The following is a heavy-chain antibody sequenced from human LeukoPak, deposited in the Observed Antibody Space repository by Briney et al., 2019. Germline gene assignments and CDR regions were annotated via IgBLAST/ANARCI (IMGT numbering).Heavy chain of an antibody. CDR1: GFTVSSYW. CDR3: ARSGWPYYFDY. V-gene: IGHV3-74*01. D-gene: IGHD3-22*01. J-gene: IGHJ4*02. Sequence: GGSLRLSCAASGFTVSSYWMHWVRQAPGKGLVWVSRIHSDGSSTSYADSVRGRFTISRDDAKSTLYLQMNSLRAEDTAVYYCARSGWPYYFDYWGQGTLVTVSS. CDR2: IHSDGSST.